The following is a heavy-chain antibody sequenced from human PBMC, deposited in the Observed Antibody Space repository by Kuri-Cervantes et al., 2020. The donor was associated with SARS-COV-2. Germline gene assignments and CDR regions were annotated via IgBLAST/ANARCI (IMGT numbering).Heavy chain of an antibody. J-gene: IGHJ4*02. CDR3: AKVLTAGAFDY. CDR2: IKSKTDGGTT. D-gene: IGHD7-27*01. CDR1: GFTFSNAW. V-gene: IGHV3-15*01. Sequence: GESLKISCAASGFTFSNAWMSWVRQAPGKGLEWVGRIKSKTDGGTTDYAAPVKGRFTISRDDSKNTLYLQMNSLRAEDTAVYYCAKVLTAGAFDYWGQGTLVTVST.